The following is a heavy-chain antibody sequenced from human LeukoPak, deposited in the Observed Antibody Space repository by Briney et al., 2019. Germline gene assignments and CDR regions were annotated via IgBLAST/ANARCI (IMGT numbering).Heavy chain of an antibody. J-gene: IGHJ4*02. CDR3: AKKPATIKFPFDI. Sequence: GGSLRLSCVGSGFSFSTYDMGWVRQTPGKGLEWGSAISTTGGYTEDADSVKGRFTISRDNSQNTLFLQMHSLRAEDTAVYYCAKKPATIKFPFDIWGQGPLVTVS. CDR2: ISTTGGYT. V-gene: IGHV3-23*01. D-gene: IGHD5-24*01. CDR1: GFSFSTYD.